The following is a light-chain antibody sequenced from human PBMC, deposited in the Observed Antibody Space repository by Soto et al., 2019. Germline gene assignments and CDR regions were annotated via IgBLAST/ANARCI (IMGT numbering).Light chain of an antibody. CDR2: GAS. Sequence: EIVLTQSPGTLSLSPGKRATLSCRASQSISSSYLAWYQQKPGQAPRLFIHGASSRATGIPDRISGSGSGTDFTLTISRLEPEDFAVYYCQQYGSSPITFGQGTRLEIK. J-gene: IGKJ5*01. CDR1: QSISSSY. CDR3: QQYGSSPIT. V-gene: IGKV3-20*01.